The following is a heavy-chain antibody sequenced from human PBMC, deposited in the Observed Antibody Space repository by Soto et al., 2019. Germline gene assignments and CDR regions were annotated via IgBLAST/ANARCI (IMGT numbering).Heavy chain of an antibody. CDR1: GFTFSSYS. V-gene: IGHV3-21*01. Sequence: GSLRLSCAASGFTFSSYSMNWVRQAPGKGLEWVSSISSSSSYIYYADSVKGRFTISTYNAKNSLYLQMNSLRAEDTAVYYCASSCSSTSCPRYYMDVWGKGTTVTVSS. D-gene: IGHD2-2*01. CDR2: ISSSSSYI. CDR3: ASSCSSTSCPRYYMDV. J-gene: IGHJ6*03.